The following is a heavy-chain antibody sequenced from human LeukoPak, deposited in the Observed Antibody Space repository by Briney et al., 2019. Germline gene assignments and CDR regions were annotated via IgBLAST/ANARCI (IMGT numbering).Heavy chain of an antibody. CDR2: IHSSGKI. J-gene: IGHJ3*02. D-gene: IGHD3-9*01. CDR3: ARDPDYDVLAAFDI. V-gene: IGHV4-59*11. Sequence: PSETLSLTCTVSGGPLSSHYGNWLRQSPGKGRGGIGDIHSSGKIRYNPSLESRVTMSLDTSKNQFSLKLISVTAADTALYYCARDPDYDVLAAFDIWGQGTLVTVSS. CDR1: GGPLSSHY.